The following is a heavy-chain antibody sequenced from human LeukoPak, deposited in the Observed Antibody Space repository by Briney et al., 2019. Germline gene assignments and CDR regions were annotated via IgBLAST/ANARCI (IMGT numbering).Heavy chain of an antibody. J-gene: IGHJ4*02. V-gene: IGHV3-23*01. CDR1: GFTFSSYA. CDR2: ISGSGGST. CDR3: AKRDYSNYDLDY. Sequence: GGSLRLSCAASGFTFSSYAMSWVRQAPGKGLEWVSAISGSGGSTYYADSVKGRFTISRDSSKNTLYLQMNSLRAEDTAVYYCAKRDYSNYDLDYWGQGTLVTVSS. D-gene: IGHD4-11*01.